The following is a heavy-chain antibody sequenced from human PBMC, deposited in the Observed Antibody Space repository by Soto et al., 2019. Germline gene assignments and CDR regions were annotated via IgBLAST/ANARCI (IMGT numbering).Heavy chain of an antibody. J-gene: IGHJ4*02. V-gene: IGHV1-18*01. CDR3: ARLYYYYTSGYYYVEDV. D-gene: IGHD3-22*01. Sequence: ASVKVSCKASGYTFHRYAFSWVRQAPGQGLEWMGWISAYNGNTNYAQKFQGRVTMTTDTSTSTAYMELRSLRSDDTAVYYCARLYYYYTSGYYYVEDVWGQGTLVTVSS. CDR1: GYTFHRYA. CDR2: ISAYNGNT.